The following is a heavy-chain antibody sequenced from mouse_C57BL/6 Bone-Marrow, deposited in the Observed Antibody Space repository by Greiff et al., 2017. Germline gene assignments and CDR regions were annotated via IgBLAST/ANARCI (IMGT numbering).Heavy chain of an antibody. CDR2: ILPGSGST. Sequence: VQLQQSGAELMKPGASVKLSCKATGYTFTGFWIAWVKQRPGLGLEWTGEILPGSGSTNSNEKFKGKATFTADTSSNTAYMQLSSLTTEDSAIYCCARGVRRTWCADWGQGTLVTVSA. V-gene: IGHV1-9*01. J-gene: IGHJ3*01. CDR1: GYTFTGFW. D-gene: IGHD2-14*01. CDR3: ARGVRRTWCAD.